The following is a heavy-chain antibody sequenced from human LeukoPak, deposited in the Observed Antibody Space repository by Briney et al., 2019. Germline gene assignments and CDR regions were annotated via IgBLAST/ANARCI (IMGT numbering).Heavy chain of an antibody. CDR1: GYTFTSYG. J-gene: IGHJ4*02. CDR3: ARAPPNSYNGSGSYPLGY. CDR2: ISAYNGNT. Sequence: GASVKVSCKASGYTFTSYGISWVRQAPGQGLEWMGWISAYNGNTNYAQKLQGRVTMTTDTSTSTAYMELRSLRSDDTAVYYCARAPPNSYNGSGSYPLGYWGQGTLVTVSS. D-gene: IGHD3-10*01. V-gene: IGHV1-18*01.